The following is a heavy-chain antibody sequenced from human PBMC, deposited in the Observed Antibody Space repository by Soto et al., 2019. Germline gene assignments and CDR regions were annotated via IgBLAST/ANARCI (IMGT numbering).Heavy chain of an antibody. CDR2: ISYDGSNK. J-gene: IGHJ6*03. V-gene: IGHV3-30*18. Sequence: QVHLVESGGGVVQPGRSLRLSCAASGFTFSSYGMHWVRQAPGKGLEWVAVISYDGSNKYYADSVKGRFTISRDNSKNTLYLQMNSLRAEDTAVYYCAKDQTTVTPAGYYYYCMDVWGKGTTVAVSS. CDR3: AKDQTTVTPAGYYYYCMDV. D-gene: IGHD4-17*01. CDR1: GFTFSSYG.